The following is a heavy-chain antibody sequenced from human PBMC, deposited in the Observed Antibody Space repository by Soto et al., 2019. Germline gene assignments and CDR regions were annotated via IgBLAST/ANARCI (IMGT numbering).Heavy chain of an antibody. J-gene: IGHJ6*02. Sequence: SGPTLVNPTETLTLTCTVSGFSLTTGKMGVSWIRQPPGKALEWLAHIFSDNERSYSTSLQGRLTISKDTSGSQVVLSMTNVDPVDTATYYCARMKVDSYQFYYAMDVWGQGTTVTISS. CDR2: IFSDNER. CDR3: ARMKVDSYQFYYAMDV. D-gene: IGHD3-9*01. CDR1: GFSLTTGKMG. V-gene: IGHV2-26*01.